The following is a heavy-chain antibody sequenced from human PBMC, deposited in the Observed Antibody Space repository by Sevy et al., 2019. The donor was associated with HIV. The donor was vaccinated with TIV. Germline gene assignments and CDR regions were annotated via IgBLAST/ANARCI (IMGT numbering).Heavy chain of an antibody. CDR3: ARARGVGDRRGFFDQ. CDR2: IWYDGNNK. V-gene: IGHV3-33*01. CDR1: GFSFSDYG. Sequence: GGSLRLSCAASGFSFSDYGMHWVRQAPGKGLEWVAVIWYDGNNKYYRDSVKGRFTISRDNSKNTLYLQMNGLRAADTYVYYCARARGVGDRRGFFDQWGQGTLVTVSS. J-gene: IGHJ4*02. D-gene: IGHD3-10*01.